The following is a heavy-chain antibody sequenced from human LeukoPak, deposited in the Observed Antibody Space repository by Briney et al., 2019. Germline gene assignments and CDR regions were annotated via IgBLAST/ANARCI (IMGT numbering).Heavy chain of an antibody. J-gene: IGHJ3*02. CDR2: ISYDGSNK. CDR3: AKDLSLIVVVVAAPDI. Sequence: GRSLRLSCAASGFTFSSYGMHWVRQAPGKGLEWVAVISYDGSNKYYADSVKGRFTISRDNSKNTLYPQMNSLRAEDTAVYYCAKDLSLIVVVVAAPDIWGQGTMVTVSS. V-gene: IGHV3-30*18. CDR1: GFTFSSYG. D-gene: IGHD2-15*01.